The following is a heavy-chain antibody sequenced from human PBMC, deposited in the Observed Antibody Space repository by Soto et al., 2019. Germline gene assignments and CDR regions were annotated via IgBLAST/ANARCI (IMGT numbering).Heavy chain of an antibody. J-gene: IGHJ1*01. CDR3: ARWGTTGGLDV. Sequence: QVHLVESGGGVVQPGTSLRLSCVGSGFTFRSYVIHWVRQAPGKGLEWVALTSYDGSGKYYGDSVRRRFTISRDNSRNTVDLQMDSLRLEDTALYSCARWGTTGGLDVWGQGTLVSVSS. CDR2: TSYDGSGK. V-gene: IGHV3-30*19. CDR1: GFTFRSYV. D-gene: IGHD3-16*01.